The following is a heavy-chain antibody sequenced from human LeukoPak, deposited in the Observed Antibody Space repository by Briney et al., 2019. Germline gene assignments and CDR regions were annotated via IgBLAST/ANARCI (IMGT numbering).Heavy chain of an antibody. CDR3: ARASDPWLQLT. CDR1: GFTFGSFA. J-gene: IGHJ5*02. Sequence: PGGSLRLSCAASGFTFGSFALHWVRQAPGKGLEWVAIISYDGTNKYYADSVKGRFSISRDNAQTSLYLQMNSLRAEDTAVYYCARASDPWLQLTWGQGTLVTVSS. D-gene: IGHD5-24*01. V-gene: IGHV3-30-3*01. CDR2: ISYDGTNK.